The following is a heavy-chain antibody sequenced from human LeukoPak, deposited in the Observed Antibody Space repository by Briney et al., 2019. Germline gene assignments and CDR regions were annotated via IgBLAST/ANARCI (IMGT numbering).Heavy chain of an antibody. D-gene: IGHD2-2*01. J-gene: IGHJ4*02. CDR3: ARTYCSSTSCYHPAWIDY. V-gene: IGHV1-46*01. CDR1: GYTFTSYY. CDR2: INPSGGST. Sequence: ASVKVSCKASGYTFTSYYMHWVRQAPGQGLEWMGIINPSGGSTSYAQKFQGRVTMTRDMSTSTVYMELSSLRSEDTAVYYCARTYCSSTSCYHPAWIDYWGQGTLVTVSS.